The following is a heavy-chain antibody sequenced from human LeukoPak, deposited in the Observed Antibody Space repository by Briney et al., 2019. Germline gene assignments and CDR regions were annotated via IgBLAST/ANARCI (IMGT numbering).Heavy chain of an antibody. Sequence: GGSLRLSCAASGFIFSDHWMHWVRQPPGKGLEWVSRIESDGSSTSYADSVKGRFTISRDNAKNAVYLQINSLRAEDTAVYYCATSPVIAVDWGQGTLVTVSS. CDR2: IESDGSST. CDR3: ATSPVIAVD. V-gene: IGHV3-74*01. CDR1: GFIFSDHW. D-gene: IGHD3-22*01. J-gene: IGHJ4*02.